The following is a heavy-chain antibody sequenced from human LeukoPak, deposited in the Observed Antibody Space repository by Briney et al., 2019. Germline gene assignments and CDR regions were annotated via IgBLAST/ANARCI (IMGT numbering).Heavy chain of an antibody. CDR2: IWYDGSNK. CDR1: GFTFSNYG. V-gene: IGHV3-33*01. CDR3: AGNYGPYYCDS. J-gene: IGHJ4*02. D-gene: IGHD3-10*01. Sequence: PGGSLRLSCAASGFTFSNYGMHWVRQAPGKGLEWVAVIWYDGSNKYYADSVKGRFTISRDNSKNTLYLQMNSLRAEDTAVYYCAGNYGPYYCDSWGQGTLVTVSS.